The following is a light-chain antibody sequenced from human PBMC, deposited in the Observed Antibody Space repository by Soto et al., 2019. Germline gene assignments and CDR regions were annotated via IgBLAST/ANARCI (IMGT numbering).Light chain of an antibody. V-gene: IGLV1-51*01. CDR3: ATWDSALSAGV. CDR1: SSNIGDNS. CDR2: GNN. Sequence: QSVLTQPPSMSAAPGQMVAISCSGTSSNIGDNSVSWYQHFPGTAPKVLIYGNNRRPSGIPDRFSGSKSGTSATLTIIGLQTGDEADYYCATWDSALSAGVFGGGTKVTVL. J-gene: IGLJ3*02.